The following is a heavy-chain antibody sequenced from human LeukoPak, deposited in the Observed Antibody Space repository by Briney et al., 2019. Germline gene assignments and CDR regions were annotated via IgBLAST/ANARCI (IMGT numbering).Heavy chain of an antibody. J-gene: IGHJ4*02. Sequence: ASVKVSCKASGGTFRSDPITWVRQAPGQGLEWMGELIPIFGTPDYSPNYAEKFQGRVTITADKSTSTAYLELTSLRSDDTAIYYCARGRLVGAIDYWGQGTLVTVSS. CDR1: GGTFRSDP. CDR3: ARGRLVGAIDY. CDR2: LIPIFGTPDYSP. V-gene: IGHV1-69*06. D-gene: IGHD1-26*01.